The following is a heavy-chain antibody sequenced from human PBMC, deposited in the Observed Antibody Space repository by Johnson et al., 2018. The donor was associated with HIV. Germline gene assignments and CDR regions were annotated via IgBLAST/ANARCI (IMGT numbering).Heavy chain of an antibody. CDR3: ARDVVSDGTYPPDAFDS. V-gene: IGHV3-7*05. D-gene: IGHD1-26*01. CDR2: IKQDGSEK. CDR1: GFTFSSYW. J-gene: IGHJ3*02. Sequence: VQLVESGGGLVQPGGSLGLSCAASGFTFSSYWMTWVRQVPGKGLEWVANIKQDGSEKYYVDFVKGRFTISRDNAKNFLFLQVNNLRVEDTAVYDCARDVVSDGTYPPDAFDSWGQGTMVTVSS.